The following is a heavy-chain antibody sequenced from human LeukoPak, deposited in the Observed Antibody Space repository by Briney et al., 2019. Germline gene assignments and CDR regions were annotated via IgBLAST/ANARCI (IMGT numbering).Heavy chain of an antibody. V-gene: IGHV1-69*01. Sequence: SVKVSCKASGGTFSSYAISWVRQAPGQGLEWMGGIIPIFGTANYAQKFQGRVTITADESTSTAYMELSSLRSEDTAVYYCARNGAKYSSSWYYFDYWGQGTLVTVSS. D-gene: IGHD6-13*01. J-gene: IGHJ4*02. CDR2: IIPIFGTA. CDR3: ARNGAKYSSSWYYFDY. CDR1: GGTFSSYA.